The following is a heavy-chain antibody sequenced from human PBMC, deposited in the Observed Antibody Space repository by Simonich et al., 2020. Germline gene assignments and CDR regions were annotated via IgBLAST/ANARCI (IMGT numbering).Heavy chain of an antibody. Sequence: GGGLVQPGGSLRLSCAASGFTFSSYAMSWVHQAPGKGREWGSAISGRGGSTYYADSVKGRFTISRDNSKNTLYLQMNSLRAEDTAVYYCAKDLGERITMIVVVIDAFDIWGQGTMVTVSS. J-gene: IGHJ3*02. CDR2: ISGRGGST. V-gene: IGHV3-23*01. CDR3: AKDLGERITMIVVVIDAFDI. CDR1: GFTFSSYA. D-gene: IGHD3-22*01.